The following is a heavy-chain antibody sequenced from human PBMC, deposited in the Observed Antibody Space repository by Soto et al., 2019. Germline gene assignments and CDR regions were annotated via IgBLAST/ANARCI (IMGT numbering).Heavy chain of an antibody. CDR2: IDYRGST. Sequence: PSETLSLTCTVSGDSIAKSGHYWGWIRQPPGKALEWIGGIDYRGSTLYNPSLKSRVSISLDTSKNRFSLKLSSVTAADTGVYYCALRFGTAWGQGTTVTVSS. J-gene: IGHJ6*02. CDR1: GDSIAKSGHY. CDR3: ALRFGTA. V-gene: IGHV4-39*07. D-gene: IGHD3-3*01.